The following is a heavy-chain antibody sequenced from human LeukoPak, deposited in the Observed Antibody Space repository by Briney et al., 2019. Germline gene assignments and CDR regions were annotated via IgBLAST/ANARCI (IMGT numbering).Heavy chain of an antibody. J-gene: IGHJ4*02. D-gene: IGHD3-22*01. Sequence: ASVKVSCKASGYTFTSYYMHWVRQAPGQGLEWMGWINPNSGGTNFAQKFQGRVSMTRDTSISTAYMELNRLRSDDTAVYYCARELGSGYYRYFDYWGQGTLVTVSS. CDR3: ARELGSGYYRYFDY. CDR1: GYTFTSYY. CDR2: INPNSGGT. V-gene: IGHV1-2*02.